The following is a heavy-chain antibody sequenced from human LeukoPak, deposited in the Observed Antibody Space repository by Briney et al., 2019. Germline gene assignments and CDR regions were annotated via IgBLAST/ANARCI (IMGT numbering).Heavy chain of an antibody. D-gene: IGHD3-3*01. J-gene: IGHJ4*02. CDR1: GGSFSGYY. V-gene: IGHV4-34*01. CDR3: ARVGQRYDFWSGPTFDY. Sequence: NPSETLSLTCAGYGGSFSGYYWSWLRQPPGKGLEWIGEINHSGSTNYNPSLKSRVTISVDTSKNQFSLKLRSVTDADTAVYYCARVGQRYDFWSGPTFDYWGQGTLVTVSS. CDR2: INHSGST.